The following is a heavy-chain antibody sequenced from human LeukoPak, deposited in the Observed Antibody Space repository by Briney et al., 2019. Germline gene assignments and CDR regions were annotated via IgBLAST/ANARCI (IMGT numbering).Heavy chain of an antibody. CDR1: GYAFTGYY. J-gene: IGHJ4*02. V-gene: IGHV1-2*02. D-gene: IGHD3-10*01. CDR3: ASGYYYGSGSYYPYFDY. Sequence: GASVKVSCKASGYAFTGYYMHWVRQAPGQGLEWMGWINSNSGGTNYAQKFKGRVTMTRDTSISTAYMELSRLRSDDTAVYYCASGYYYGSGSYYPYFDYWGQGTLVTVSS. CDR2: INSNSGGT.